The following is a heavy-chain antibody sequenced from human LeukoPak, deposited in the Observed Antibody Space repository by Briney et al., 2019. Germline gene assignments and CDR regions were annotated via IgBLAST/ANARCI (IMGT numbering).Heavy chain of an antibody. CDR3: AREHQLRLFDY. CDR2: IYTSGST. Sequence: SETLSLTCAVYGGSFSGYYWSWIRQPAGKGLEWIGRIYTSGSTNYNPSLKSRVTISVDTSKNQFSLKLGSVTAADTAVYYCAREHQLRLFDYWGQGTLVTVSS. CDR1: GGSFSGYY. D-gene: IGHD4-17*01. V-gene: IGHV4-4*07. J-gene: IGHJ4*02.